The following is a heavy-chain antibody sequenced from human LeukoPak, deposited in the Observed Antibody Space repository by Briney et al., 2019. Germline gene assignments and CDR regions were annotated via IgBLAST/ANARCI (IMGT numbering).Heavy chain of an antibody. V-gene: IGHV3-64*01. CDR1: GFTFSSYA. D-gene: IGHD3-9*01. CDR3: ARGALGSFGCPGACFYH. J-gene: IGHJ5*02. CDR2: INSNGGAT. Sequence: PGGSLRLSCAASGFTFSSYAIHWVRQAPGMGLEYVSAINSNGGATYYANSVRGRFTISRENSKNTVYLQLGSLRTEDTAVYYCARGALGSFGCPGACFYHWGHGTLVT.